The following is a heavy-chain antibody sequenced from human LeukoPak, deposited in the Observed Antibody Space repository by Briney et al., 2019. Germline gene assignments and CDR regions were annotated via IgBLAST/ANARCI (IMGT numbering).Heavy chain of an antibody. CDR3: ATRIAAAGAFDY. V-gene: IGHV4-59*01. D-gene: IGHD6-13*01. CDR1: GGSISSYY. CDR2: IYYSGST. Sequence: SETLSLTCTVSGGSISSYYWSWIRQPPGKGLEWIGYIYYSGSTNYNPSLKSRVTISVDTSKNQFSLKLSSVTAADTAVYYCATRIAAAGAFDYWGQGTLVTVCS. J-gene: IGHJ4*02.